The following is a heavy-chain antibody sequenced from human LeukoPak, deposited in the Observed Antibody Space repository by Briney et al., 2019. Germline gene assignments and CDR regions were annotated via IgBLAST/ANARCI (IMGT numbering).Heavy chain of an antibody. Sequence: TSETLSLTCAVYGGSFSGYYWSWIRQPPGKGLEWIGEINHSGSTNYNPSLKSRVTISVDTSKNQFSLKLSSVTAEDTAVYYCLRYCSGGVCPGWFDPWGQGTLVTVSS. CDR2: INHSGST. D-gene: IGHD2-8*02. CDR1: GGSFSGYY. J-gene: IGHJ5*02. CDR3: LRYCSGGVCPGWFDP. V-gene: IGHV4-34*01.